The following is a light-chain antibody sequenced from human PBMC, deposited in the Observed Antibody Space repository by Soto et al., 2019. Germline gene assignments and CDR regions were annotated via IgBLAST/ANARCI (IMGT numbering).Light chain of an antibody. CDR2: AAS. CDR3: QQYGRSPLT. V-gene: IGKV3-20*01. J-gene: IGKJ3*01. CDR1: QSVSSSS. Sequence: EIVLTQSPGTLSLSPGERATLSCRASQSVSSSSLAWYQQKPGQAPRLLIYAASTRATGIPDRFSGSGSGNDFTLTISRLEAEDFAVYYCQQYGRSPLTFGPGTKVEIK.